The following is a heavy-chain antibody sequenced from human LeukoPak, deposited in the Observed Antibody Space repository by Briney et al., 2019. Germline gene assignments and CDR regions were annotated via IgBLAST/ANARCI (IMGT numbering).Heavy chain of an antibody. CDR2: IHYSGAT. CDR1: GGSFSGYY. J-gene: IGHJ4*02. Sequence: SETLSLTCVVYGGSFSGYYWTWMRQPPGKGLEWIGEIHYSGATSYKPSLKSRVTISGDTSKNQVSLNLRSVTAADTAVYYCARGRLDGYYFDYWGRGALATVSS. D-gene: IGHD1-1*01. CDR3: ARGRLDGYYFDY. V-gene: IGHV4-34*01.